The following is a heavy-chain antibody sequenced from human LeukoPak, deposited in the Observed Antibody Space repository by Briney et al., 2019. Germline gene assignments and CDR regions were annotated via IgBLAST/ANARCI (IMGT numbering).Heavy chain of an antibody. CDR2: SIPIFGTA. V-gene: IGHV1-69*13. J-gene: IGHJ4*02. D-gene: IGHD1-1*01. CDR1: GGTFSSYA. Sequence: SVKVSCKASGGTFSSYAISWVRQAPGQGGEWMGVSIPIFGTANYAKKFQGRVTISADESTSTAYLELSSLRSEDTAVYYCARHVSTTGTTGYYYFDYWGQGTLVTVSS. CDR3: ARHVSTTGTTGYYYFDY.